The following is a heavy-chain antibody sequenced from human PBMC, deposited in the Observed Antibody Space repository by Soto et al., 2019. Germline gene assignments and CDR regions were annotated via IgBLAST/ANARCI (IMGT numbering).Heavy chain of an antibody. CDR1: GGSISSSSYY. CDR2: IFYSGNT. V-gene: IGHV4-61*05. D-gene: IGHD2-2*01. J-gene: IGHJ4*02. Sequence: SDTLSLTCTVSGGSISSSSYYWSWIRQSPGKGLEWIGYIFYSGNTNYNPSLNSRVTLSVDTSKNQFSLKLTSVTAADTAVYYCARHAPGGPFDSWGQGTLVNVSS. CDR3: ARHAPGGPFDS.